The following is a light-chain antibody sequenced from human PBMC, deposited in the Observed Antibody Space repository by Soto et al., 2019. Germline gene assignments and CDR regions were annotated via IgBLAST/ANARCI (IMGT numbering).Light chain of an antibody. CDR3: QQSYSTLT. V-gene: IGKV1-39*01. CDR2: AAS. CDR1: QSINTA. J-gene: IGKJ5*01. Sequence: DIQMTQSPSSLSASIGAXVTITCRASQSINTALNWYQQKPGKAPRLLIYAASSLQSGVPSSFSGSGSGTDFTLTISSLQPEDFATCYCQQSYSTLTLGQGTRLEI.